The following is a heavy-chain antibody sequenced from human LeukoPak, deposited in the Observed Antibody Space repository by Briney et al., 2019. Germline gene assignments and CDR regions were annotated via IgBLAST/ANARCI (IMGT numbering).Heavy chain of an antibody. J-gene: IGHJ4*02. CDR3: ARAGQYYYDSSGYPY. CDR2: INHSGST. D-gene: IGHD3-22*01. CDR1: GGSISSGGYS. V-gene: IGHV4-30-2*01. Sequence: SQTLSLTCAVSGGSISSGGYSWSWIRQPPGKGLEWIGEINHSGSTNYNPSLKSRVTISVDTSKNQFSLKPSSVTAADTAVYYCARAGQYYYDSSGYPYWGQGTLVTVSS.